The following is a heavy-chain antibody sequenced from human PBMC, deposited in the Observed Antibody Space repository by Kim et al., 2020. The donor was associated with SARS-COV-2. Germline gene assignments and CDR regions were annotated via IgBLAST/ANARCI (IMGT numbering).Heavy chain of an antibody. CDR3: AKDIAVAGRTYSFDS. J-gene: IGHJ4*02. CDR2: ISYDGSKK. CDR1: GFAFSTYG. V-gene: IGHV3-30*18. D-gene: IGHD6-19*01. Sequence: GGSLRLSCAASGFAFSTYGMHWVRQAPAKGLEWVAVISYDGSKKYYADSVKGRFTISRDNSRNTLYLQMNSLRAEDTAVYYCAKDIAVAGRTYSFDSWGQGTLVTVSS.